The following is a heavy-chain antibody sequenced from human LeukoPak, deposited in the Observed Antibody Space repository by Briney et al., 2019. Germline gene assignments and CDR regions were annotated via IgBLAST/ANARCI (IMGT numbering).Heavy chain of an antibody. J-gene: IGHJ3*02. CDR2: ISAYTGNT. D-gene: IGHD3-22*01. V-gene: IGHV1-18*01. Sequence: ASVKVSCKASGYTFTTHGISWVRQAPGQGLEWMGWISAYTGNTNYAQKLQGRVTMTTDTSTSTAYMELRSLRLEDTAVYYCAAYYYDSSGYYRHDAFDIWGQGTMVTVSS. CDR1: GYTFTTHG. CDR3: AAYYYDSSGYYRHDAFDI.